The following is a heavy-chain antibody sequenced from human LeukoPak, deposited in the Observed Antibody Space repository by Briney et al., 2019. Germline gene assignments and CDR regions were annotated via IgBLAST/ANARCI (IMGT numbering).Heavy chain of an antibody. Sequence: GGTLRLSCAASGFSFSSYWMHWVRQAPGKGLVWVSRISSDGSSTTYADSVKGRFTISRDNAKNTVYLQMNSLRAEDTAVYYCARDIALGRIEYWGQGTLVTVSS. CDR3: ARDIALGRIEY. V-gene: IGHV3-74*03. J-gene: IGHJ4*02. CDR2: ISSDGSST. CDR1: GFSFSSYW. D-gene: IGHD7-27*01.